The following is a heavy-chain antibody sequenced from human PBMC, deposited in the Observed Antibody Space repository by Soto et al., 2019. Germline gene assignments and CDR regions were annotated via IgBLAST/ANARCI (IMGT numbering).Heavy chain of an antibody. J-gene: IGHJ4*02. CDR1: GGSISSGGYS. CDR2: IYDSGST. CDR3: VRGPYDDYAAFDY. V-gene: IGHV4-30-2*01. Sequence: QLQLQESGSGLVKPSQTLSLTCAVSGGSISSGGYSWSWIRQPPGKGLEWIGYIYDSGSTYYNPFLKSRVSISVDRSKNQFSLKLSSVTAADTAVYYCVRGPYDDYAAFDYWGQGTLVTVSS. D-gene: IGHD4-17*01.